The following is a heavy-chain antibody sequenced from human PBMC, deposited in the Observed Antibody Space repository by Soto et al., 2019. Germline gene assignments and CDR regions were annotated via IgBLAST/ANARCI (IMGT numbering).Heavy chain of an antibody. D-gene: IGHD3-22*01. CDR2: ISYDGSNK. CDR1: GFTFSSYG. V-gene: IGHV3-30*18. J-gene: IGHJ4*02. CDR3: AKEWVYDSSGWSFDY. Sequence: QVPLVESGGGVVQPGRSLRLSCAASGFTFSSYGMHWVRQAPGKGLEWVAVISYDGSNKYYADSVKGRFTISRDNSKNTRYLQMNGLRAEDTAVYYCAKEWVYDSSGWSFDYWGQGTLVTASS.